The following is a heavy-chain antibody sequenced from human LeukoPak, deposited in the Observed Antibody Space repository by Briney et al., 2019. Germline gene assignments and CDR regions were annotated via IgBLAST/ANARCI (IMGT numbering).Heavy chain of an antibody. CDR3: ARSTRWSVDV. V-gene: IGHV1-2*02. D-gene: IGHD2-15*01. Sequence: ASVKVSCKASGYTFTSYDINWVRQATGQGLEWMGWINPNSGVTNYAQKFQGRVTMTRDTSINTAYMELSSLTSDDTAVYYCARSTRWSVDVWGQGTTVTVSS. CDR1: GYTFTSYD. J-gene: IGHJ6*02. CDR2: INPNSGVT.